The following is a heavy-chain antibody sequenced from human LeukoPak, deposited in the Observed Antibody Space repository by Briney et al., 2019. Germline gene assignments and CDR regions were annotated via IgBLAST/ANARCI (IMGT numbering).Heavy chain of an antibody. CDR1: GLTLDYYA. Sequence: PGGSPRLSCVASGLTLDYYAMHWVRQAPGKGLEWVAGFSLDTDRIDYADSVKGRFTVSRDNAKNSLYLQMNSLRPEDTAVYYCGKDITPGGMDVWGQGTTVTVSS. CDR3: GKDITPGGMDV. D-gene: IGHD2-15*01. V-gene: IGHV3-9*01. CDR2: FSLDTDRI. J-gene: IGHJ6*02.